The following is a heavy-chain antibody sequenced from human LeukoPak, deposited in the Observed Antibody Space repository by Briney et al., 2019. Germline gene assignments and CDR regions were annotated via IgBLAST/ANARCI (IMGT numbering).Heavy chain of an antibody. CDR1: GYTFTSYG. V-gene: IGHV1-2*02. Sequence: ASVKVSCKASGYTFTSYGISWVRQAPGQGLEWMGWINPNSGGTNYAQKFQGRVTMTRDTSISTAYMELSRLRSDDTAVYYCARYRLRVGATLDYWGQGTLVTVSS. CDR3: ARYRLRVGATLDY. J-gene: IGHJ4*02. D-gene: IGHD1-26*01. CDR2: INPNSGGT.